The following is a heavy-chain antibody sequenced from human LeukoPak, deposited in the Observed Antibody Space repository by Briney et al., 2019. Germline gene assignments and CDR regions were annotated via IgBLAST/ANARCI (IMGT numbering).Heavy chain of an antibody. V-gene: IGHV1-69*04. CDR3: ARDLKYYYDSSGPPDAFDI. J-gene: IGHJ3*02. CDR1: GGTFSSYA. CDR2: IIPILGIA. Sequence: GASVKVSCKASGGTFSSYAISWVRQAPGQGLEWMGRIIPILGIANYAQKFQGRVTITADKSTSTAYMELSSLGSEDTAVYYCARDLKYYYDSSGPPDAFDIWGQGTMVTVSS. D-gene: IGHD3-22*01.